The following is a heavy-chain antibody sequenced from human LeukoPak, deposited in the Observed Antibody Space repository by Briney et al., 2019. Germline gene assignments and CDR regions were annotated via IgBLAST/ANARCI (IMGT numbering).Heavy chain of an antibody. CDR1: GGSISSYY. CDR2: IYHSGST. Sequence: SETLSLTCTVSGGSISSYYWSWIRQPPGKGLEWIGNIYHSGSTYYNPSLKSRVTMSVDTSKNQFSLKLSSVTAADTAVYYCVRSSSSIFDYWGQGTLVTVSS. CDR3: VRSSSSIFDY. D-gene: IGHD6-6*01. V-gene: IGHV4-59*04. J-gene: IGHJ4*02.